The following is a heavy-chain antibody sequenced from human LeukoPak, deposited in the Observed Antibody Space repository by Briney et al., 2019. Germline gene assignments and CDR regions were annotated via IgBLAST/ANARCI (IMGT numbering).Heavy chain of an antibody. CDR1: GFTFSSYW. CDR2: IKQDGSEK. V-gene: IGHV3-7*01. CDR3: ARDLPYYDFWSGYYTDYFDY. J-gene: IGHJ4*02. Sequence: PGGSLRLSCAASGFTFSSYWMGWVRQAPGKGLEWVANIKQDGSEKYYVDSVKGRFTISRDNAKNSLYLQMNSLRAEDTAVYYCARDLPYYDFWSGYYTDYFDYWGQGTLVTVSS. D-gene: IGHD3-3*01.